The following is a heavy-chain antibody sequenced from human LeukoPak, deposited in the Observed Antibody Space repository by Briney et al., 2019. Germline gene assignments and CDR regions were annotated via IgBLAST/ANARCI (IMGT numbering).Heavy chain of an antibody. Sequence: ASLKVSCKAPGDTCTRYDINRVRHTTGQGLEWMGWIYPNSGITGYAQKFQGRVTMTRKTSICTAYMELSSPRSEDTAVYYGARGPPVVSAKMVGAYSYSSTDVWGKGATVTVSS. CDR2: IYPNSGIT. CDR3: ARGPPVVSAKMVGAYSYSSTDV. V-gene: IGHV1-8*01. CDR1: GDTCTRYD. J-gene: IGHJ6*03. D-gene: IGHD2-8*01.